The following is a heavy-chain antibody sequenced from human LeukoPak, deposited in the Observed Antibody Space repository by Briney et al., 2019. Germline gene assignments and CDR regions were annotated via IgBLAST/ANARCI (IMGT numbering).Heavy chain of an antibody. CDR2: LNPADRYT. V-gene: IGHV5-51*01. CDR1: GYRFTNYW. Sequence: GESLKISCKGSGYRFTNYWIAWVRQMPGKGLEWMGILNPADRYTRYSPSFQGQVTISTDPSIFTAYLQWSRLRASDTAIYYCARPHDTGVGASGSGWSYFDFWGQGALITVSS. J-gene: IGHJ4*02. D-gene: IGHD6-19*01. CDR3: ARPHDTGVGASGSGWSYFDF.